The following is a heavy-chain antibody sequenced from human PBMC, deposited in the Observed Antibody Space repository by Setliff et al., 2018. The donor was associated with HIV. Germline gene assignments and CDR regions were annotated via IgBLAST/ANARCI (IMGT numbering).Heavy chain of an antibody. D-gene: IGHD6-19*01. CDR3: ARGAWYSSGWYSSRYMDV. V-gene: IGHV1-8*01. Sequence: ASVKVSCKPSEYSFTSYDINWVRQATGQGLEWMGWLNPNSHNTGYAQKFQGRVAMTWDTSISTAYMVLSNLRSDDTAVYYWARGAWYSSGWYSSRYMDVWGKGTTVTVSS. J-gene: IGHJ6*03. CDR1: EYSFTSYD. CDR2: LNPNSHNT.